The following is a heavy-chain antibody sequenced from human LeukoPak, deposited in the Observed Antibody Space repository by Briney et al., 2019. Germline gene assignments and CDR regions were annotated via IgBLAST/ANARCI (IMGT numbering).Heavy chain of an antibody. D-gene: IGHD1-26*01. CDR3: ATYSGNYNNFEY. J-gene: IGHJ4*02. Sequence: PSETLSLTCSFSGGSISSYYWSWIRQPPGKGLEWIGYIYYIGSTSYNPSLKSRVTISVDTSKNQFSLKLTSVTAADTAVSYCATYSGNYNNFEYWGQGTLVTVSS. CDR1: GGSISSYY. CDR2: IYYIGST. V-gene: IGHV4-59*08.